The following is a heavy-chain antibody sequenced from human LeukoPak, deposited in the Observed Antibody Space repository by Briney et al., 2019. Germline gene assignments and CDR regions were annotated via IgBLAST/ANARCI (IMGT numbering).Heavy chain of an antibody. CDR1: GFTFSSYA. Sequence: GGSLRLSCAASGFTFSSYAMSWVRQAPGKGLEWVSAISGSGGSTYYADSVQGRFTISRDNSMSTLCLQMNSLRAEDTAVYYCAKQLGYCSDGSCYLPYWGQGTLVTVSS. CDR2: ISGSGGST. V-gene: IGHV3-23*01. J-gene: IGHJ4*02. CDR3: AKQLGYCSDGSCYLPY. D-gene: IGHD2-15*01.